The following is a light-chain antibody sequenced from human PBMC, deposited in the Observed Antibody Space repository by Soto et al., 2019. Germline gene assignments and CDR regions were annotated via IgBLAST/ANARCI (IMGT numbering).Light chain of an antibody. J-gene: IGLJ3*02. CDR3: SSYTSSSPRPWV. CDR2: EVS. Sequence: QSALTHPASVSGSPGQSITISCTGTSSDVGGYNYVSWYQQHPGKAPKLMIYEVSNRPSGVSNRFSGSKSGNTASLTISGLQAEDEADSYCSSYTSSSPRPWVFGGGTKLTVL. V-gene: IGLV2-14*01. CDR1: SSDVGGYNY.